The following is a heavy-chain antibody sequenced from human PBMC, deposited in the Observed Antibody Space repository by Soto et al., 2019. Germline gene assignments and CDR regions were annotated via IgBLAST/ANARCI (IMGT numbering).Heavy chain of an antibody. Sequence: GGSLRLSCAASGFTFSSYGMHWVRQAPGKGLEWVAVIWYDGSNKYYADSVKGRFTISRDNSKNTLYLQMNSLRAEDTAVYYCARGPSVVAATMGAFDIWGQGTMVTVSS. D-gene: IGHD2-15*01. V-gene: IGHV3-33*01. J-gene: IGHJ3*02. CDR1: GFTFSSYG. CDR2: IWYDGSNK. CDR3: ARGPSVVAATMGAFDI.